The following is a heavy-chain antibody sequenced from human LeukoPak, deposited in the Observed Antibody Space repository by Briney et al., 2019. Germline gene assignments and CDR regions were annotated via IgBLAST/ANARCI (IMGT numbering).Heavy chain of an antibody. J-gene: IGHJ3*01. D-gene: IGHD2-8*01. Sequence: ASVKVSCKASGYTFTGYYMHWVRQAPGQGLEWMGWIKPDSGGTNYAQKFQGRVTMTRDTSISTAYMELSSLRFDDTAVYYCSSSSYVLDASDVWGRGTMVTVSS. CDR2: IKPDSGGT. CDR3: SSSSYVLDASDV. V-gene: IGHV1-2*02. CDR1: GYTFTGYY.